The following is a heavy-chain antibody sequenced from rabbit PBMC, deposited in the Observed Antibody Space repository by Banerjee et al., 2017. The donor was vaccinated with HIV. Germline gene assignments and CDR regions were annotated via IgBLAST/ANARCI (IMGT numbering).Heavy chain of an antibody. D-gene: IGHD4-2*01. V-gene: IGHV1S40*01. CDR3: ARDAGYAGLYFTL. CDR1: GFTISSGYD. J-gene: IGHJ4*01. CDR2: MDAGSSGST. Sequence: QSLEESGGDLVRPGASLTLTCTASGFTISSGYDMCWVRQAPGKGLEWIACMDAGSSGSTWYASWAKGRFTISKTSSTTVTLQMTSLTAADTATYFCARDAGYAGLYFTLWGQGTLVTVS.